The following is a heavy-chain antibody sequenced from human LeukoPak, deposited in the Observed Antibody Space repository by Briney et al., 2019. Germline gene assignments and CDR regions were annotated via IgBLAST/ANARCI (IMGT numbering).Heavy chain of an antibody. CDR1: GFTFSSYW. V-gene: IGHV3-74*01. CDR3: AKRMPTTKAFDI. CDR2: INSDGGTT. J-gene: IGHJ3*02. D-gene: IGHD5-12*01. Sequence: GGSLRLSCAASGFTFSSYWMHWVRQAPGKGLVWVSRINSDGGTTTYADSVKGRFTISRDNAKNTLYLQMNSLRAEDTAVYYCAKRMPTTKAFDIWGQGTMVTVSS.